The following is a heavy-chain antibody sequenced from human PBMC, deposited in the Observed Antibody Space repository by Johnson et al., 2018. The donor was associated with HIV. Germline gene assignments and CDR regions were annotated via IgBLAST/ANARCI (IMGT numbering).Heavy chain of an antibody. V-gene: IGHV3-66*02. CDR1: EFTFITFSRNA. D-gene: IGHD3-10*01. Sequence: VQLVESGGGLVQPGGSLRLSCKASEFTFITFSRNAMHWVRQAPGKGLEWVAVIYSGGSIYYADSVKGRFTISRDNSKNTLYLQMNSLRPEDTAVYYCASSWFGELSYAFDIWGQGTMVT. CDR3: ASSWFGELSYAFDI. J-gene: IGHJ3*02. CDR2: IYSGGSI.